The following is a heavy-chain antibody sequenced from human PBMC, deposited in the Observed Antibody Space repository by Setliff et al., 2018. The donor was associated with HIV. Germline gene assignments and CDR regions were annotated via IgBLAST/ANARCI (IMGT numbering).Heavy chain of an antibody. D-gene: IGHD1-1*01. CDR3: ARQLSNSLDH. V-gene: IGHV1-2*02. CDR1: GYTFTDYF. CDR2: ISPHKSDR. J-gene: IGHJ4*02. Sequence: ASVKVSCKASGYTFTDYFIHWVRQAPGQGLEWMGWISPHKSDRKIPLRFRGRVTMTRDTSLSTVYMELIGLTSDDTAVYCCARQLSNSLDHWGQGTPVTVSS.